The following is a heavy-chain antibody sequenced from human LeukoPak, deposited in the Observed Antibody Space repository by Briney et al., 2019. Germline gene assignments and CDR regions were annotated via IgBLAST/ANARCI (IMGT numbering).Heavy chain of an antibody. CDR1: GDSVSSNSVT. J-gene: IGHJ5*02. D-gene: IGHD2-2*01. CDR3: ARRLTQYDCFDP. Sequence: HSQTLSLTCAISGDSVSSNSVTWNWIRQSPSRGLEWLGGTYYRSTWYNDYAVSVRGRITVNPDTSKNQFSLHLNSVTPEDTAVYYCARRLTQYDCFDPWGQGILVTVSS. V-gene: IGHV6-1*01. CDR2: TYYRSTWYN.